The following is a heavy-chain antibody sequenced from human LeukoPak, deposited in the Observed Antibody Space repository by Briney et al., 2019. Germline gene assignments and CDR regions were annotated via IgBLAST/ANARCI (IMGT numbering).Heavy chain of an antibody. Sequence: SVKVSCKASGGTFSSYAISWVRQAPGQGLEWMGGIIPIFGTANYAQKFQGRVTITADESTSTAYMELSSLRSEDTAVYYCARDEGGILTGYYLGGDWGQGTLVTVSS. CDR2: IIPIFGTA. CDR3: ARDEGGILTGYYLGGD. D-gene: IGHD3-9*01. CDR1: GGTFSSYA. J-gene: IGHJ4*02. V-gene: IGHV1-69*13.